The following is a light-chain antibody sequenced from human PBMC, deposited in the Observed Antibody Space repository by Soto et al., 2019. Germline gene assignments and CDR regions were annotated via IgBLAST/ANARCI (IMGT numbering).Light chain of an antibody. CDR3: QQANTFPHT. CDR1: QDISRW. V-gene: IGKV1-12*01. CDR2: ATS. Sequence: DIQMTQSPSSVSASVGDRVIITCRASQDISRWLAWYQQKPGRAPQLLIYATSNLQSGVPSRFSGSGSATDFTLTISNLHPEDFATYYCQQANTFPHTLGEGTRVEIK. J-gene: IGKJ1*01.